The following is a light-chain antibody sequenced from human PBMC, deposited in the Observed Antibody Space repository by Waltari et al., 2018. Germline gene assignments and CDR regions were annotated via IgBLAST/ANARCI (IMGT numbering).Light chain of an antibody. CDR1: QSLDHSDGNTY. CDR2: MVY. Sequence: DVVMTQYPLSLSVTLGQPASIYCRSSQSLDHSDGNTYLNWLQQRPGQSPRRLIYMVYDRDSGVPDRFSGSGSGTDFTLKISRVEAEDVGVYYCLQGTHWPPITFGQGTRLEIK. CDR3: LQGTHWPPIT. V-gene: IGKV2-30*02. J-gene: IGKJ5*01.